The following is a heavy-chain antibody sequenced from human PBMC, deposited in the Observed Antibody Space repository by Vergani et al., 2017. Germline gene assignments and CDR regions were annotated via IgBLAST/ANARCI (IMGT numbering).Heavy chain of an antibody. D-gene: IGHD6-19*01. CDR1: GMSISNNNYY. CDR2: IYDSRNN. V-gene: IGHV4-39*01. CDR3: ARHSTVEWLVKLGWIDP. Sequence: QLQLQESGPRLVKPSETLSLTCSLSGMSISNNNYYWGWIRQPPGKGLEWIGSIYDSRNNNYSPSHKSRVSISVDTSKNQFSLNLTSVTAADTAVYFCARHSTVEWLVKLGWIDPWGQGILVTVSS. J-gene: IGHJ5*02.